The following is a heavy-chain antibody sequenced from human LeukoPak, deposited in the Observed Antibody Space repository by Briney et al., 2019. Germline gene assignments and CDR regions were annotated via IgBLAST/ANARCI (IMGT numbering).Heavy chain of an antibody. CDR2: ISAYNGNT. CDR3: ARENWEPQSQCKDY. J-gene: IGHJ4*02. CDR1: GYTFTSYG. Sequence: ASVKVSCKASGYTFTSYGISWVRQAPGQGLEWMGWISAYNGNTNYAQKLQGRVTVTTDTSTSTAYMELRSLRSDDTAVYYCARENWEPQSQCKDYWGQGTLVTVSS. D-gene: IGHD1-26*01. V-gene: IGHV1-18*01.